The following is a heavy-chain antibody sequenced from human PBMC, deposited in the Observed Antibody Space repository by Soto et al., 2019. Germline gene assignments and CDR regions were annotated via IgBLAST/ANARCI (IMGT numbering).Heavy chain of an antibody. D-gene: IGHD3-10*01. CDR3: ARGRFGELLCPDY. V-gene: IGHV3-30-3*01. Sequence: LRLSCAASGFTFSSYAMHWVRQAPGKGLEWVAVISYDGSNKYYADSVKGRFTISRDNSKNTLYLQMNSLRAEDTAVYYCARGRFGELLCPDYWGQGTLVTVSS. CDR2: ISYDGSNK. CDR1: GFTFSSYA. J-gene: IGHJ4*02.